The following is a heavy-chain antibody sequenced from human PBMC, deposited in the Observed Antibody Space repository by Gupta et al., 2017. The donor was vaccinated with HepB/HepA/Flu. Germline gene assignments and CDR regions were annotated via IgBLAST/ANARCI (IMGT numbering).Heavy chain of an antibody. D-gene: IGHD1-1*01. CDR2: ILPSNGAT. V-gene: IGHV1-2*02. CDR3: ARAYNRNDVPGDY. CDR1: GFPFTGNY. Sequence: QVQVVQSGAELNKPGPSVKVSCKASGFPFTGNYFHWVRQSPVEGLEWMGWILPSNGATKYAQKVQGRVTMTKDTTITSVYMELKRLTSDDTAMYYCARAYNRNDVPGDYWGQGTLVSVPS. J-gene: IGHJ4*02.